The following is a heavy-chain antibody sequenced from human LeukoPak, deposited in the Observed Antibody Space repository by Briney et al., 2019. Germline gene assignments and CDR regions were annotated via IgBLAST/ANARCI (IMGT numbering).Heavy chain of an antibody. D-gene: IGHD3-10*01. Sequence: GGSLRLSCAASGFTFSSYEMNWVRQAPGKGLEWISYISTSGSPIHYADSVKGRFTISRDNAKNSLYLQMNSLRAEDTAVYYCARGSYGSGARYDYWGQGTLVTVSS. CDR3: ARGSYGSGARYDY. CDR2: ISTSGSPI. J-gene: IGHJ4*02. V-gene: IGHV3-48*03. CDR1: GFTFSSYE.